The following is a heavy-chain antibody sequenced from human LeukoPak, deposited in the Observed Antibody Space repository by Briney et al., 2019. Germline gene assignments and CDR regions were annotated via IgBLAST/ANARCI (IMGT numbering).Heavy chain of an antibody. CDR3: AKRPIVAASGPYFFDY. CDR1: GFTFIRYA. J-gene: IGHJ4*02. D-gene: IGHD2-15*01. Sequence: GGSLRLSCEASGFTFIRYAMNWVRQAPGKRLEWVSVISGNGGATYYADSVKGRFTISRDNAKNTLYLRMDSLRAEDTAVYYCAKRPIVAASGPYFFDYWGQGTLVAVSS. CDR2: ISGNGGAT. V-gene: IGHV3-23*01.